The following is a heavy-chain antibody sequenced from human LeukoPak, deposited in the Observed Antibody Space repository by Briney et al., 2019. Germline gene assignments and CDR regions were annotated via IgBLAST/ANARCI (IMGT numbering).Heavy chain of an antibody. CDR1: GGSISSHY. D-gene: IGHD6-19*01. CDR2: INYSGST. J-gene: IGHJ4*02. CDR3: ARDPGGYSSGWYFDY. Sequence: SETQSLTCTVSGGSISSHYWSWIRQPPGKGLEWIGYINYSGSTNYNPSLKSRVTISVNTSKNQFSLKLSSVTAADTAVYYCARDPGGYSSGWYFDYWGQGTLVTVSS. V-gene: IGHV4-59*11.